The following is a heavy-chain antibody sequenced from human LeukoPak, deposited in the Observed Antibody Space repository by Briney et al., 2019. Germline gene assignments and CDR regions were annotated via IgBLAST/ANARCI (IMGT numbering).Heavy chain of an antibody. CDR3: ARDRGSYYPPGAFDI. Sequence: PGGSLRLSCAASGFTFSSYAMHWVRQAPGKGLEWVAVISYDGSNKYYADSVKGRFTISRDNSKNTLYLQMNSLRAEDTAVYYCARDRGSYYPPGAFDIWGQGTMVTVSS. J-gene: IGHJ3*02. D-gene: IGHD1-26*01. CDR2: ISYDGSNK. V-gene: IGHV3-30-3*01. CDR1: GFTFSSYA.